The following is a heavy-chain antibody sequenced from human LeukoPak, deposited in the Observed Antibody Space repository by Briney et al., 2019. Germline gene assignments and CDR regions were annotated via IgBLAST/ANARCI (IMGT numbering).Heavy chain of an antibody. D-gene: IGHD6-13*01. J-gene: IGHJ4*02. CDR2: IWYDGRKE. Sequence: GTSLRLSCAASGFTFTSYGMHWVRQAPGKGLEWVPLIWYDGRKEYYADSVKGRFTISRDDSRNTLYLQMNGLRAEDTAVYYCARLGSSWSSDYWGQGTLVTVSS. CDR3: ARLGSSWSSDY. V-gene: IGHV3-33*01. CDR1: GFTFTSYG.